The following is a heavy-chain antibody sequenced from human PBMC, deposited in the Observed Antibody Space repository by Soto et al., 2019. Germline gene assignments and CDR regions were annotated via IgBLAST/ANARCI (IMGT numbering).Heavy chain of an antibody. J-gene: IGHJ3*01. V-gene: IGHV5-51*01. D-gene: IGHD2-15*01. CDR1: GYSFASSW. Sequence: EVQLVQSGAEVKKHGESLKISCKGSGYSFASSWIAWVRQMPGKGLELMGIIFPGDSATRYSPSCQVQVTISADKSISTAYLQWSSLKASDTAMSYFARGGAFDVWGQGTMVTVSS. CDR3: ARGGAFDV. CDR2: IFPGDSAT.